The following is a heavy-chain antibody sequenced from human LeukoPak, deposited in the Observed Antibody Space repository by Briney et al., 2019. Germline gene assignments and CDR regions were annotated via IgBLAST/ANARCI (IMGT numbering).Heavy chain of an antibody. Sequence: ASVKVSCKASGYTFTSYGISWVRQAPGQGLEWMGWISAYNGNTNYAQKLQGRVTMTTDASTSTAYMELRSLRSDDTAVYYCARGPPFAYCSGGSCYWDYWGQGTLVTVSS. J-gene: IGHJ4*02. CDR3: ARGPPFAYCSGGSCYWDY. D-gene: IGHD2-15*01. V-gene: IGHV1-18*01. CDR2: ISAYNGNT. CDR1: GYTFTSYG.